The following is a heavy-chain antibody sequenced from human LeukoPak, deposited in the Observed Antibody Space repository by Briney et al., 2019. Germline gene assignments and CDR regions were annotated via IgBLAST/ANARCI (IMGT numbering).Heavy chain of an antibody. CDR3: ARSSLEYLNWFDP. CDR2: IKQDGSEK. V-gene: IGHV3-7*01. Sequence: PGGSLRLSCAASGFTFSSYGMSWVRQAPGKGLEWVANIKQDGSEKYYVDSVKGRFTISRDNAKNSLYLQMNSLRAEDTAVYYCARSSLEYLNWFDPWGQGTLVTVSS. D-gene: IGHD2/OR15-2a*01. CDR1: GFTFSSYG. J-gene: IGHJ5*02.